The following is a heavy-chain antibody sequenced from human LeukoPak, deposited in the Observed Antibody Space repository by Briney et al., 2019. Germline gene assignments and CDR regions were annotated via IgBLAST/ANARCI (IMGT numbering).Heavy chain of an antibody. D-gene: IGHD3-16*01. CDR3: AKDDNYIRFLS. CDR2: IHSGGST. CDR1: GFTVSSNY. Sequence: PGGSLRLSCAASGFTVSSNYMSWVRQAPGKGLEWVSVIHSGGSTYYADSVKGRFTISRDNSKNTLYLQMNSLRAEDTAVYYCAKDDNYIRFLSWGQGTLVTVSS. V-gene: IGHV3-53*01. J-gene: IGHJ5*02.